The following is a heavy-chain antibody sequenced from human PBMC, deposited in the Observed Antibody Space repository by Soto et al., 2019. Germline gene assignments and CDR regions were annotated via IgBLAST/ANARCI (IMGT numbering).Heavy chain of an antibody. V-gene: IGHV1-3*01. J-gene: IGHJ4*02. D-gene: IGHD6-13*01. Sequence: QVQHVQSGAEVKKPGASVKVSCKASGYTFTSYAVHWVRQAPGQRLEWMGWINAGNGNTEYSQKLQGRVTITRDTSASTTYMELSSLRFEDTAVYYCARGCEPAYSTWYVNGDYWGQGTLVTVSS. CDR2: INAGNGNT. CDR3: ARGCEPAYSTWYVNGDY. CDR1: GYTFTSYA.